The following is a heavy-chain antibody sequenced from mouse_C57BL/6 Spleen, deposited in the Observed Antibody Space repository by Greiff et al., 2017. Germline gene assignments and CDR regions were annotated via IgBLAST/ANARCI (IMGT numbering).Heavy chain of an antibody. Sequence: QVQLQQSGAELVKPGASVKLSCKASGYTFTEYTIHWVKQRSGQGLEWIGWFYPGSGSIKYTEKFKDKATLTSDQSSSTVYLELSRLTSEDSAVYFCARHEGDYYGSSYPYAMDYWGQGTSVTVSS. J-gene: IGHJ4*01. V-gene: IGHV1-62-2*01. CDR3: ARHEGDYYGSSYPYAMDY. CDR1: GYTFTEYT. D-gene: IGHD1-1*01. CDR2: FYPGSGSI.